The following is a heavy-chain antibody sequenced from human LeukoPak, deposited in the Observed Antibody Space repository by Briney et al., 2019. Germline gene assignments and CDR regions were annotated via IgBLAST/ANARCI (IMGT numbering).Heavy chain of an antibody. Sequence: ASVKVSCKASGYTFTGYYMHWVRQAPGQGLEWMGWISAYNGNTNYAQKLQGRVTMTTDTSTSTAYMELRSLRAEDTAVYYCARVQPMVRGGGLDYWGQGTLVTVSS. CDR1: GYTFTGYY. V-gene: IGHV1-18*04. J-gene: IGHJ4*02. CDR2: ISAYNGNT. CDR3: ARVQPMVRGGGLDY. D-gene: IGHD3-10*01.